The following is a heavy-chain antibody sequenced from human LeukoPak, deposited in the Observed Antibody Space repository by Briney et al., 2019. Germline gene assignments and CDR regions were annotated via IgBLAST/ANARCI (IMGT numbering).Heavy chain of an antibody. CDR3: AIRGLVAGIYDLVYGFDI. CDR1: GYSFTTFH. V-gene: IGHV1-8*03. Sequence: GASVKVSCKAAGYSFTTFHINWVRQAPGQGPEWMGWVNPDTGNTGFAQKFQGRVTITQNSSVTTVYMELSSLTSEETAVYYCAIRGLVAGIYDLVYGFDIWGQGTMVTVSS. D-gene: IGHD3/OR15-3a*01. CDR2: VNPDTGNT. J-gene: IGHJ3*02.